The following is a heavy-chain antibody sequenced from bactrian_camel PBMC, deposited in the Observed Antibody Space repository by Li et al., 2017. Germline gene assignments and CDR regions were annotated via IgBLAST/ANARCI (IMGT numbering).Heavy chain of an antibody. CDR1: GFTFSSVW. CDR2: IDPDGGST. J-gene: IGHJ6*01. V-gene: IGHV3S35*01. D-gene: IGHD7*01. Sequence: DVQLVESGGGLVQPGGSLRLSCAASGFTFSSVWMLWARQAPGKGLEWVSYIDPDGGSTTYVESVKGRFTISRDNAKNTLYLQMNSLKPEDTAVYYCVRDASGGNAFGYWGQGTQVTVS. CDR3: VRDASGGNAFGY.